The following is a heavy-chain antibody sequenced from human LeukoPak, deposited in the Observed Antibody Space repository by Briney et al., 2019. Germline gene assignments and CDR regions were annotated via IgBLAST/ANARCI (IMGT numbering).Heavy chain of an antibody. J-gene: IGHJ5*02. D-gene: IGHD2-15*01. CDR1: GGSISSYY. V-gene: IGHV4-4*07. CDR3: ARSDLGYCSGGSCPRWFDP. Sequence: PSETLSLTCTVSGGSISSYYWSWIRQPAGKGLEWIGRIYTSESTNYNPSLKSRVTMSLDTSKNQFSLKLTSVTAADTAVYYCARSDLGYCSGGSCPRWFDPWGQGTLVTVSS. CDR2: IYTSEST.